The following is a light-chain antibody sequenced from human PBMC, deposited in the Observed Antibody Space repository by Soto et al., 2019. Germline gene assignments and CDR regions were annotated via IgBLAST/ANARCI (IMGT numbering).Light chain of an antibody. CDR2: EVS. CDR1: SSDVGGYDY. V-gene: IGLV2-8*01. Sequence: QSALTQPPSASGSPGQTVTISCTGTSSDVGGYDYVSWYQQHLGKAPKLLIYEVSDRPSGVPDRFSGSKSGNTASLTVSGLQAEDEADYYCSSYAGSSTYVFGSGTKLTVL. J-gene: IGLJ1*01. CDR3: SSYAGSSTYV.